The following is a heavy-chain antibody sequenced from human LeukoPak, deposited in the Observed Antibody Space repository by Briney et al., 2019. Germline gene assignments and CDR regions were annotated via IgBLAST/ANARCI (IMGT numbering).Heavy chain of an antibody. CDR2: INHSGST. CDR1: GGSFSGYY. D-gene: IGHD2-15*01. Sequence: SETLSLTCAVYGGSFSGYYWSWIRQPPGKGLEWIGEINHSGSTNYNPSLKSRVTISVDTSKNQFSLKLSSVTAADTAVYYCARPPYCSGGSRYSYWGQGTLVTVSS. V-gene: IGHV4-34*01. J-gene: IGHJ4*02. CDR3: ARPPYCSGGSRYSY.